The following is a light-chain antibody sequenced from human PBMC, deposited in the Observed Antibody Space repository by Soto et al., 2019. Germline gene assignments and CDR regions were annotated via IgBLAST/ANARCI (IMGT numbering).Light chain of an antibody. CDR2: GAS. CDR1: QSVGSNY. J-gene: IGKJ1*01. Sequence: EIVLTQFPGTLSLSPGERASLSCRASQSVGSNYLAWYQQRPGQPPNLLIFGASHRAPDIPDRFSGSGSETDFTLTISRLEPEDFAVYYCQQYGSSIQTFGQGTKVDIK. V-gene: IGKV3-20*01. CDR3: QQYGSSIQT.